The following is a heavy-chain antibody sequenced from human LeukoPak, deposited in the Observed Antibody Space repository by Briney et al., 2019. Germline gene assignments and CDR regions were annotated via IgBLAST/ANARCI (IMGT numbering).Heavy chain of an antibody. CDR2: ISYDGSNK. D-gene: IGHD1-26*01. V-gene: IGHV3-30-3*01. Sequence: PGGSLRLSCAASGFTFSSYAMHWVRQAPGKGLEWVAVISYDGSNKYYADSVKGRFTISRDNSKNTLYLQMNSLRAEDTAVYYCARDTERWELWDAFDIWGQGTMVTVSS. CDR1: GFTFSSYA. J-gene: IGHJ3*02. CDR3: ARDTERWELWDAFDI.